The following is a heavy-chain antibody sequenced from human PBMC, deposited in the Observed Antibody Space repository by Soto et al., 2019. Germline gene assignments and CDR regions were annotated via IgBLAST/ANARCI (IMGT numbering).Heavy chain of an antibody. D-gene: IGHD5-18*01. Sequence: QVQLVESGGGVVQPGRSLRLSCAASGFTFSSYAMHWVRQAPGKGLEWVAVISYDGSNKYYADSVKGRFTISRDNSKNTLYLQMKSLRAEDTAVYYCANDEGDSYDLIDYWGQGTLVTVSS. CDR3: ANDEGDSYDLIDY. J-gene: IGHJ4*02. CDR2: ISYDGSNK. V-gene: IGHV3-30-3*02. CDR1: GFTFSSYA.